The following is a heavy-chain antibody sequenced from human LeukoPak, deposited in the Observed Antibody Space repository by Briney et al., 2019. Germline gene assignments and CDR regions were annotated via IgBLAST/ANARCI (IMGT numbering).Heavy chain of an antibody. J-gene: IGHJ6*03. CDR3: AKAGYCSSTSCYAVVYYMDV. CDR1: GFTFSSYS. V-gene: IGHV3-21*01. Sequence: GGSLRLSCAASGFTFSSYSMNWVRQAPGKGLEWVSSISGSSSYIYYADSVKGRFTISRDNSKNTLYLQMNSLRAEDTAVYYCAKAGYCSSTSCYAVVYYMDVWGKGTTVTISS. D-gene: IGHD2-2*01. CDR2: ISGSSSYI.